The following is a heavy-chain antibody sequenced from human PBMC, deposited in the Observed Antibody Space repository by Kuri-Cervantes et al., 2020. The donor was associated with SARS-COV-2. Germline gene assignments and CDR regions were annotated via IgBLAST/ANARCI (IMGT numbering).Heavy chain of an antibody. CDR2: ISASNGNT. CDR3: ARAGAEVTSRFDY. J-gene: IGHJ4*02. CDR1: GYTFTTYG. Sequence: ASVTVSCKASGYTFTTYGIRWVRQDPGQGLEWMGWISASNGNTNYAQSPQGRVTITTYSSTSTAYLEMRNLRSDDTAVYYCARAGAEVTSRFDYWGQGTLVTVSS. D-gene: IGHD2-21*02. V-gene: IGHV1-18*01.